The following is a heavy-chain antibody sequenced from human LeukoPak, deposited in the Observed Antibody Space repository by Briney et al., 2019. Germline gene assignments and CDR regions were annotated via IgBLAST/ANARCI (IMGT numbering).Heavy chain of an antibody. Sequence: PGGSLRLSCAASGFTFSSYAMSWVRQTPGKGLEWVSAISGSGGSTYYADSVKGRFTISRDNSKNTLYLQMNSLRAEDTAVYYCAKVLPYCSGGSCYYYYYGMDVWGQGTTVTVSS. CDR2: ISGSGGST. D-gene: IGHD2-15*01. CDR1: GFTFSSYA. V-gene: IGHV3-23*01. CDR3: AKVLPYCSGGSCYYYYYGMDV. J-gene: IGHJ6*02.